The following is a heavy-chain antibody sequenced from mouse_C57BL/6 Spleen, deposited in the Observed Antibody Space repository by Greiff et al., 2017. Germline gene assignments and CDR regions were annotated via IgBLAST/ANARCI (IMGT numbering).Heavy chain of an antibody. J-gene: IGHJ2*01. V-gene: IGHV10-1*01. Sequence: EVKLMESGGGLVQPKGSLKLSCAASGFSFNTYALNWVRQAPGKGLEWVARIRSKSNNYATYYADSVKDRFTISRDDSESMLYLQMNNLKTEDTAMYYCVRQGDGLFDYWGQGTTLTVSS. CDR3: VRQGDGLFDY. CDR1: GFSFNTYA. D-gene: IGHD2-3*01. CDR2: IRSKSNNYAT.